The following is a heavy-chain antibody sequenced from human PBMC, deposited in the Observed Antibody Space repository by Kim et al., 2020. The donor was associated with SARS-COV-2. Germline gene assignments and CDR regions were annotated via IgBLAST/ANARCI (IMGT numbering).Heavy chain of an antibody. CDR2: ISGSGGST. Sequence: GGSLRLSCAASGFTFSSYAMSWVRQAPGKGLEWVSAISGSGGSTYYADSVKGRFTISRDNSKNTLYLQMNSLRAEDTAVYYCAKDPGRSYGSGFSALRWFDPWGQGTLVTVSS. D-gene: IGHD3-10*01. J-gene: IGHJ5*02. CDR3: AKDPGRSYGSGFSALRWFDP. V-gene: IGHV3-23*01. CDR1: GFTFSSYA.